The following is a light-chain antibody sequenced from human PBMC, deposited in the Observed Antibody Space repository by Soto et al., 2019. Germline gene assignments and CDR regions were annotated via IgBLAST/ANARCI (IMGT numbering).Light chain of an antibody. Sequence: DIQMTQSPSTLSASVGDRVTITCRASQRISSWLAWYQQKPGKAPKLLIYKASSLESGVPSRFSGSGSGTDFTLTISSLQPDDFATYYCQQYNSYSRYTFGQGTKLEIK. CDR3: QQYNSYSRYT. CDR2: KAS. J-gene: IGKJ2*01. CDR1: QRISSW. V-gene: IGKV1-5*03.